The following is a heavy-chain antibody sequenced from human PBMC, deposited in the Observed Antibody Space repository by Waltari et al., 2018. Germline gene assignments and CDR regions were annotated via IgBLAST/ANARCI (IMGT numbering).Heavy chain of an antibody. D-gene: IGHD2-21*02. CDR3: VRLEDCSGPGGNCYSGDSFALDV. Sequence: QVQLQQWGAGLLQPSETLSLTCGVYGGSFSGYYWGWIRQPPGKGLGWIGEINHAGNRNYNPYLRSRVTMLVDTSRSQFSLKLSSMTAADTALYYCVRLEDCSGPGGNCYSGDSFALDVWGQGTTVTVSS. J-gene: IGHJ6*02. CDR1: GGSFSGYY. V-gene: IGHV4-34*02. CDR2: INHAGNR.